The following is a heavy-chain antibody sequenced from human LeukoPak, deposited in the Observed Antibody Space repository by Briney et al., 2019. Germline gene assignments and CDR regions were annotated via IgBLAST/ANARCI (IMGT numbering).Heavy chain of an antibody. V-gene: IGHV1-69*01. CDR2: IIPIFGTA. Sequence: ASVKVSCKASGGTFSSYAISWVRQAPGQGLEWMGGIIPIFGTANYAQKFQGRVTITADESTSTAYMELSSLRSEDTAVYYCARGYSDTAMVHYYYYMDVWGKGTTVTVSS. CDR3: ARGYSDTAMVHYYYYMDV. D-gene: IGHD5-18*01. J-gene: IGHJ6*03. CDR1: GGTFSSYA.